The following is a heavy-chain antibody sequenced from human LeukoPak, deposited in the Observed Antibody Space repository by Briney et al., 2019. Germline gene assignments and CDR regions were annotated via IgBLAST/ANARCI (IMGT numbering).Heavy chain of an antibody. CDR3: GKESREGYNRNFDH. CDR2: IYPGGSET. CDR1: GSSFTSYW. D-gene: IGHD5-24*01. V-gene: IGHV5-51*01. J-gene: IGHJ4*02. Sequence: GAPLKISSKGLGSSFTSYWNAWGRQRPGKGLGWMGIIYPGGSETRYHRSFKGQVTISADSSTSTASLQWGALRAAATPMYYCGKESREGYNRNFDHWGQGTLVTVSS.